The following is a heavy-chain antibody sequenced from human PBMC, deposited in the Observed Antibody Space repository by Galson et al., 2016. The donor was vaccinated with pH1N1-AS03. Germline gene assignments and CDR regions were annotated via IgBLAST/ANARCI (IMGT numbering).Heavy chain of an antibody. V-gene: IGHV3-33*01. Sequence: SLRLSCAASGFTFNRFGMHWVRQAPGKGLEWVAVIWYDGSNKYYADSVKGRFTISRDNSKNTLYLQMNSLRAEDTAVYYCARVCSSGGCFDYWGQGPLVTVSS. D-gene: IGHD6-19*01. CDR2: IWYDGSNK. J-gene: IGHJ4*02. CDR3: ARVCSSGGCFDY. CDR1: GFTFNRFG.